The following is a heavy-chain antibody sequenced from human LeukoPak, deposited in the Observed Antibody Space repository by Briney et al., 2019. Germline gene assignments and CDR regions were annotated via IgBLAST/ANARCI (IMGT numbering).Heavy chain of an antibody. CDR1: GGSISNYY. Sequence: SETLSLTCTVSGGSISNYYWSWIRQPPGKGLEWIGYIHYSGSTNYNPSLKSRVTISVDTSKKQFSLKLSSVTAADTAVYYCAGVSGSAWFLGYWGQGTLVTVSS. D-gene: IGHD6-19*01. CDR2: IHYSGST. CDR3: AGVSGSAWFLGY. J-gene: IGHJ4*02. V-gene: IGHV4-59*01.